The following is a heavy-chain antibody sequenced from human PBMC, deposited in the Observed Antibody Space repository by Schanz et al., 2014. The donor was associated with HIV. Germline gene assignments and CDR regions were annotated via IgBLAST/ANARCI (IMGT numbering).Heavy chain of an antibody. V-gene: IGHV1-18*01. CDR1: GYTFTSYG. CDR3: ARSRYGDHPYYFDL. J-gene: IGHJ4*02. D-gene: IGHD2-21*02. Sequence: QVQLVQSGAEVKKPGASVKVSCKASGYTFTSYGINWVRQAPGQGLEWMGWISPSNGNTNYAQKFQGRVTINADQSTTTVYMYLSSLRSDDTAVYYCARSRYGDHPYYFDLWGQGTPVAVS. CDR2: ISPSNGNT.